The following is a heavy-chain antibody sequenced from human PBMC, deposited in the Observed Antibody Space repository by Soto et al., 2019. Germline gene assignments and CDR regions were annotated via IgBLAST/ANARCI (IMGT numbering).Heavy chain of an antibody. CDR1: GFTFSSYW. J-gene: IGHJ4*02. Sequence: GGSLRLSCAASGFTFSSYWMHWVRQAPGKGLVWVSRINSDGSSTSYAGSVKGRFTISRDNAKKTLYLQMNSLRAEDTAVYYCVRVFDTYYFDLWGQGNMVTVSS. V-gene: IGHV3-74*01. CDR2: INSDGSST. D-gene: IGHD3-9*01. CDR3: VRVFDTYYFDL.